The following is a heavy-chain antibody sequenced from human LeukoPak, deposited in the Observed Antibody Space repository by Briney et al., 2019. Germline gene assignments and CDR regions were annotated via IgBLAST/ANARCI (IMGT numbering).Heavy chain of an antibody. J-gene: IGHJ4*02. CDR2: IYPGDSDT. CDR3: ARQGQRYSSGWFFDY. Sequence: GESLKISCKGSGYSFTSYWIGWVRQMPGKGLEWMGIIYPGDSDTRYSPSFQGQVTISADKSISTAYLQWSSLKASDTAMYYCARQGQRYSSGWFFDYWGQGTLVTVSS. D-gene: IGHD6-19*01. CDR1: GYSFTSYW. V-gene: IGHV5-51*01.